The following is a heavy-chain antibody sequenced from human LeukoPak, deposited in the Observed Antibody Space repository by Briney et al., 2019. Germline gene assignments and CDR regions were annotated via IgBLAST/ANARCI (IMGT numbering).Heavy chain of an antibody. Sequence: ASVKVSCKASGYTFTSYYMHWVRQAPGQGLEWMGIINPSGGSTSYAQKFQGRVTMTRDTSTSTVYMELSSLRSEDTAVYYCAKDFPYYDFWSGFGYMDVWGKGTTVTVSS. V-gene: IGHV1-46*01. D-gene: IGHD3-3*01. CDR3: AKDFPYYDFWSGFGYMDV. J-gene: IGHJ6*03. CDR2: INPSGGST. CDR1: GYTFTSYY.